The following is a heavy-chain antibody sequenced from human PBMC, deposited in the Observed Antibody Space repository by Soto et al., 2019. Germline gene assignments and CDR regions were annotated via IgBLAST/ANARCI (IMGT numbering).Heavy chain of an antibody. D-gene: IGHD6-6*01. CDR1: GFTFDDYA. CDR2: ISWNSGDI. V-gene: IGHV3-9*01. CDR3: AREDSSSSDWYFDL. J-gene: IGHJ2*01. Sequence: GGSLRLSCAASGFTFDDYAMHWVRQGPGKGLEWVSSISWNSGDIVYADSVKGRFTISRDNPKNSLYLQMNSLRDEDTAVYYCAREDSSSSDWYFDLWGRGTLVTVSS.